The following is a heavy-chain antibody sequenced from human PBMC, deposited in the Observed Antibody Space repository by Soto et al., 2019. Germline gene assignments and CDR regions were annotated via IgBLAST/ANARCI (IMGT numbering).Heavy chain of an antibody. J-gene: IGHJ4*02. Sequence: GGSLRLSCAASGFSFSDYVMHWVRQAPGKGLEWLAVMWYHGRDLFYTDSVKCRFTISRDNSKTTLYLQLNTLRADDTAVYYCAKDKPGTTSFDYWGQGTLVTVSS. CDR2: MWYHGRDL. D-gene: IGHD1-1*01. CDR1: GFSFSDYV. CDR3: AKDKPGTTSFDY. V-gene: IGHV3-33*06.